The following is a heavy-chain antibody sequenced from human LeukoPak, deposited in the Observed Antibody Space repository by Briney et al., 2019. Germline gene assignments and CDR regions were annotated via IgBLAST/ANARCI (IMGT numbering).Heavy chain of an antibody. CDR1: GGSISSYY. CDR3: ARGRNFNYYDSSNYMDV. CDR2: IYTSGST. Sequence: PSETLSLTCTVSGGSISSYYWSWIRQPAGKGLEWIGRIYTSGSTNYNPSLKSRVTMSVDTSKNQFSLKLSSVTAADTAVYYCARGRNFNYYDSSNYMDVWGKGTTVTVSS. D-gene: IGHD3-22*01. J-gene: IGHJ6*03. V-gene: IGHV4-4*07.